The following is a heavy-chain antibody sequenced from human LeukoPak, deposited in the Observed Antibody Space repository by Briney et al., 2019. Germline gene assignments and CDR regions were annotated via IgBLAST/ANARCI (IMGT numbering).Heavy chain of an antibody. V-gene: IGHV3-66*01. CDR1: GFTVSSNY. CDR2: IYSGGTT. CDR3: ARDSSGLSYFDY. D-gene: IGHD3-22*01. Sequence: PGGSLRLSCAASGFTVSSNYMSWVRQAPGKGLEWVSVIYSGGTTYYADSEKGRFTISRDNSKNTLYLQMNSLRAEDTAVYYCARDSSGLSYFDYWGQGTLVTVSS. J-gene: IGHJ4*02.